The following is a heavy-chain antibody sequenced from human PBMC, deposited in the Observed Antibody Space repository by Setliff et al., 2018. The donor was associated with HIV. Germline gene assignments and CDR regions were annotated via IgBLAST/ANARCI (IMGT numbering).Heavy chain of an antibody. CDR1: GGTFSRYA. V-gene: IGHV1-69*10. D-gene: IGHD3-3*01. CDR2: IIPILGIA. CDR3: VRGVQSPPHYSYYYMDV. J-gene: IGHJ6*03. Sequence: SVKVSCKASGGTFSRYAFNWMRQAPGQGLEWMGGIIPILGIANYAQKFQGRVTITADKSTSTAYMELSSLRSEDTAVYYCVRGVQSPPHYSYYYMDVWGEGTMVTVSS.